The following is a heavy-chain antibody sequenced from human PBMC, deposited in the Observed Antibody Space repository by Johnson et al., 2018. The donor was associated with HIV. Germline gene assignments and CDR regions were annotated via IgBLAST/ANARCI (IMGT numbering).Heavy chain of an antibody. Sequence: QVQLVESGGGVVQPGGSLRLSCAASGFTFSNYGMHWVRQAPGKGLEWVAVISYDGSNKYYADSVKGRFTISRDNSKNTLYLQMNSLRGEDTALYYCARRDSGSLSFDIWGQGTMVTVSS. J-gene: IGHJ3*02. V-gene: IGHV3-30*19. D-gene: IGHD1-26*01. CDR3: ARRDSGSLSFDI. CDR1: GFTFSNYG. CDR2: ISYDGSNK.